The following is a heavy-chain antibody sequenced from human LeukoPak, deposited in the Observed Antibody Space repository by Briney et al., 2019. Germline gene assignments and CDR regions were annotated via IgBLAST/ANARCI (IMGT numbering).Heavy chain of an antibody. V-gene: IGHV3-23*01. D-gene: IGHD2-8*01. CDR3: AKDGGPYCTDGVCYRSTFHH. CDR2: ISDSVGIT. J-gene: IGHJ4*02. CDR1: GFTLSNYA. Sequence: GGSLRLSCAASGFTLSNYAMNWVRQAPGKGLEWVSGISDSVGITYYADSVKGRFTISRDNSKNTLYLQMNSLRAEDTAVYYCAKDGGPYCTDGVCYRSTFHHGGKGILVTVSS.